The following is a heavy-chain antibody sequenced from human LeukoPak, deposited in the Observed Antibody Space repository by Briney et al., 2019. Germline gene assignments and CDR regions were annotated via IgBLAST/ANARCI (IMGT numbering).Heavy chain of an antibody. D-gene: IGHD5-12*01. Sequence: ASVKVSCKASGYLSTRYGFILVRQAPGHGLQWMGWISGSTGNTNYAQIVQGRVSMTTDTSTNTAYMELRSLTVDDTAVYYCARAGRGIYYYFDVWGQGTLVTVSS. CDR1: GYLSTRYG. CDR3: ARAGRGIYYYFDV. V-gene: IGHV1-18*01. CDR2: ISGSTGNT. J-gene: IGHJ4*02.